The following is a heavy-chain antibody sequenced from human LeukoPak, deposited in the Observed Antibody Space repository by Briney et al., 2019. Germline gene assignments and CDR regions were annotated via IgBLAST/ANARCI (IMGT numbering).Heavy chain of an antibody. CDR2: INSDGSST. J-gene: IGHJ3*02. Sequence: GGSLRLSCAASGFTFSSYWMHWVRQAPGKGLVWVSRINSDGSSTSYADSVKGRFTISRDNAKNTLYLQMNSLRAEDTAVYYCARDTLYCSGDYCYHDIWGQGTMVTVSS. CDR1: GFTFSSYW. D-gene: IGHD2-15*01. V-gene: IGHV3-74*01. CDR3: ARDTLYCSGDYCYHDI.